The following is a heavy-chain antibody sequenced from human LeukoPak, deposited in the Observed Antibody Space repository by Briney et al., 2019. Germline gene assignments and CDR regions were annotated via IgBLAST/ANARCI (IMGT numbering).Heavy chain of an antibody. CDR2: IYSGGST. CDR1: GFTFSSYA. Sequence: GGPLRLSCAASGFTFSSYAMSWVRQAPGKGLEWVSVIYSGGSTYYADSVKGRFTISRDNSKNTLYLQMNSLRAEDTAVYYCARVYAPGPGIQLWYYFDYWGQGTLVTVSS. CDR3: ARVYAPGPGIQLWYYFDY. D-gene: IGHD5-18*01. V-gene: IGHV3-66*01. J-gene: IGHJ4*02.